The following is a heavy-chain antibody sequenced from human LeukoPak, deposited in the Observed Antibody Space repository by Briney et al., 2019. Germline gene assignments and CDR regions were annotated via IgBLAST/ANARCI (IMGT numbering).Heavy chain of an antibody. CDR1: GFTFSRYG. J-gene: IGHJ4*02. V-gene: IGHV3-30*03. D-gene: IGHD3-10*01. CDR2: ISDDGGYK. Sequence: PGRSLRLSCAASGFTFSRYGMNWVRQAPGKGLEWVAAISDDGGYKSYADSVKGRFTISRDNSKNTLYLEMNSLRAEDTAVYYCARDLSPVVRASPMGYWGQGTPVTVSS. CDR3: ARDLSPVVRASPMGY.